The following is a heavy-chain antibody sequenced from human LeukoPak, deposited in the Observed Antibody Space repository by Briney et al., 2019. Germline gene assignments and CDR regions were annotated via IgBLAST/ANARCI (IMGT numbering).Heavy chain of an antibody. V-gene: IGHV3-7*01. CDR3: ARDWAVAGTVPFDP. J-gene: IGHJ5*02. Sequence: GGSLRLSCAASGFTFSSYWISCVRQAPGKGLEWVANIKQDGSEKYYVDSVKGRFTISRDNAKNSLYLQMNSLRAEDTAVYYCARDWAVAGTVPFDPWGREPWSPSPQ. D-gene: IGHD6-19*01. CDR2: IKQDGSEK. CDR1: GFTFSSYW.